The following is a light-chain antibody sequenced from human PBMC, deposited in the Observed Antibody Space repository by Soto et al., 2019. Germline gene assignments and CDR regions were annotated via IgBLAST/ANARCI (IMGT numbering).Light chain of an antibody. CDR1: DSLLNSNGYNY. V-gene: IGKV2-28*01. J-gene: IGKJ1*01. Sequence: DIVMTQSPLSLPVTPGEPASISCRSIDSLLNSNGYNYLDWYLQKPGQSPQLLIYLGSNRASGVPDRFSGSGSGTDFTLTISSLQPEDFATYSCQQTYTTPETFGQGTKVDIK. CDR3: QQTYTTPET. CDR2: LGS.